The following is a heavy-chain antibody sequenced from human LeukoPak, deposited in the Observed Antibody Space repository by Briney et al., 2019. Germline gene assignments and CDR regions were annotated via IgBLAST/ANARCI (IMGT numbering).Heavy chain of an antibody. CDR3: ARDRGWFLDY. D-gene: IGHD6-19*01. Sequence: ASVKVSCRASGYTFTGSYIHWVRQAPGQGLEWVAWINPNTGATKYSQKFPDRVTVTSDTSSSTAYMEVTSLTSDDTAVYYCARDRGWFLDYWGQGSLLIVSS. V-gene: IGHV1-2*02. J-gene: IGHJ4*02. CDR1: GYTFTGSY. CDR2: INPNTGAT.